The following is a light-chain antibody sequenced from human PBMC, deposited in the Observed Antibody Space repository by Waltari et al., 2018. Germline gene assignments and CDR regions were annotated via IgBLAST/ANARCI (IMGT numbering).Light chain of an antibody. CDR2: DIN. CDR3: CSYVGPNTFWV. Sequence: QSALTQPRSVSGSPGQSVTISCTGTSSDVGGYNYVSWYQQDPGKAPKLMIYDINKRPSGVPDRLSGSKSGNTASLTISGVQAEDEADYYCCSYVGPNTFWVFGGGTKLTVL. J-gene: IGLJ3*02. V-gene: IGLV2-11*01. CDR1: SSDVGGYNY.